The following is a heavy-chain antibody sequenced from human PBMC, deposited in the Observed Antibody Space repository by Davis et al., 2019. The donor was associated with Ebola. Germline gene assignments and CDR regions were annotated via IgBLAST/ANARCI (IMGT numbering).Heavy chain of an antibody. Sequence: SVKVSCKASGYTFTSYGISWVRQAPGQGLEWMGRIIPILGIANYAQKFQGRVTITADKSTSTAYMELSSLRSEDTAVYYCARELVVVIATSDYYYYGMDVWGQGTTVTVSS. V-gene: IGHV1-69*04. CDR2: IIPILGIA. CDR3: ARELVVVIATSDYYYYGMDV. CDR1: GYTFTSYG. D-gene: IGHD2-21*01. J-gene: IGHJ6*02.